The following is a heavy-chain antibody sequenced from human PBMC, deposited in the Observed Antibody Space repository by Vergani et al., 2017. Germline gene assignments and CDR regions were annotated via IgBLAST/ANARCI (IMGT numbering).Heavy chain of an antibody. J-gene: IGHJ3*02. V-gene: IGHV3-48*04. CDR3: ARATGTRRNDAFDI. CDR1: GFTFSSYS. D-gene: IGHD1-1*01. Sequence: EVQLVESGGGLVQPGGSLRPSCAASGFTFSSYSMNWVRQAPGKGLEWVSYISSSSSTIYYADSVKGRFTISRDNAKNSLYLQMNSLRAEDTAVYYCARATGTRRNDAFDIWGQGTMVTVSS. CDR2: ISSSSSTI.